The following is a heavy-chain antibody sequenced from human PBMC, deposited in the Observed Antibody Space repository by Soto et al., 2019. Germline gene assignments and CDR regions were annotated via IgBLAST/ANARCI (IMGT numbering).Heavy chain of an antibody. CDR3: TRDSGYGSGACVNHYIDY. V-gene: IGHV3-7*01. J-gene: IGHJ4*01. CDR2: TKWDASEK. D-gene: IGHD3-10*01. Sequence: EVQLGESGGGLVQPGGSLRLSCAASGFTLGSYWMSWVRQAPGKGLEWLANTKWDASEKKYVDSVKGRFTMSRDNAKNAVYLQMDSLRAKDTAVYYGTRDSGYGSGACVNHYIDYWGHGTLVTVSS. CDR1: GFTLGSYW.